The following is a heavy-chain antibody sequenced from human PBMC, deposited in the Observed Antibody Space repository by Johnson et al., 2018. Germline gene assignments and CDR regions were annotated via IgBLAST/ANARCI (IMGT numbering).Heavy chain of an antibody. CDR1: GFTFSSYV. J-gene: IGHJ6*02. CDR3: ARDGLVGATRPSKYYDGMDV. Sequence: VQLVQSGGGVVQPGRSLRLSCAASGFTFSSYVMHWVRQAPGKGLEWVSGIGTAGDTYYPGSVKGRFTISRENAKNSLYLQMNSLRAGDTAVYYCARDGLVGATRPSKYYDGMDVWGQGTTVTVSS. V-gene: IGHV3-13*01. D-gene: IGHD1-26*01. CDR2: IGTAGDT.